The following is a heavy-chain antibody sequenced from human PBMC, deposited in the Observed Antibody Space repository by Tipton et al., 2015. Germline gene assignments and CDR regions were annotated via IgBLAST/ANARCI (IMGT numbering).Heavy chain of an antibody. D-gene: IGHD2-21*02. V-gene: IGHV4-59*04. CDR3: ARHAGEWGPAYCGGDCPLSSFDP. Sequence: GLVKPSETLSLTCTVSGGSISSSYWSWIRQPPGKGLEWIGSVYYSGRTYHNPSLKSRVTVSVDTSKNHFSLMLSSVTAADTAVYFCARHAGEWGPAYCGGDCPLSSFDPWGQGTLVTVST. J-gene: IGHJ5*02. CDR2: VYYSGRT. CDR1: GGSISSSY.